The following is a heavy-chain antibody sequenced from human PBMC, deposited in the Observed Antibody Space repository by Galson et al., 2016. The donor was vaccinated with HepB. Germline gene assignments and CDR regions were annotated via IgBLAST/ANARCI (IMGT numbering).Heavy chain of an antibody. D-gene: IGHD2-15*01. CDR2: ISGTSSTI. J-gene: IGHJ4*02. CDR1: GFTFSNYS. CDR3: ARDGYCSGVSCYGDCDY. V-gene: IGHV3-48*02. Sequence: SLRLSCAASGFTFSNYSMNWVRQAPGKGLEWVSYISGTSSTIYYADSVKGRFTISRDNAKNSLYLQMNSLRDEDTAVYYCARDGYCSGVSCYGDCDYWGQGTLVTVSS.